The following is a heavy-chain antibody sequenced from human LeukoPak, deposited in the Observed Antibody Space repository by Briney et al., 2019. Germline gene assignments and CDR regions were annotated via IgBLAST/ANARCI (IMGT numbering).Heavy chain of an antibody. CDR2: IRSKAYGGTT. CDR3: TRDPEWGDDAFDI. V-gene: IGHV3-49*03. Sequence: GGSLRLSCTASGFTFGDYAMSWFRQAPGKGLEWVGFIRSKAYGGTTEYGASVKGRFTISRDDSKSIAYLQMNSLKTEDTAVYYCTRDPEWGDDAFDIWGQGTMVTVSS. D-gene: IGHD1-26*01. CDR1: GFTFGDYA. J-gene: IGHJ3*02.